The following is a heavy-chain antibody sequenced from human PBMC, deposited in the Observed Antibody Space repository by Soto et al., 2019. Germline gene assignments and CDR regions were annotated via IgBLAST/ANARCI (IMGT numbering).Heavy chain of an antibody. D-gene: IGHD3-22*01. CDR1: DGSISSGGYY. CDR3: ARVLDYYDSSGPGEIDY. CDR2: IYYSGST. V-gene: IGHV4-31*03. Sequence: QVQLQESGPGLVKPSQNLSLTCTVSDGSISSGGYYWSWIRQHPGKDLEWIGYIYYSGSTYYNPSLKSRVTISVDTSKNQFSLKLSSVTAADTAVYYCARVLDYYDSSGPGEIDYWGQGTLVTVSS. J-gene: IGHJ4*02.